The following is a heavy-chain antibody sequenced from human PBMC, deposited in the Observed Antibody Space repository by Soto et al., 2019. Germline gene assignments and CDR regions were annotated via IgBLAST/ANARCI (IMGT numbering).Heavy chain of an antibody. CDR3: ARGSRDSSITGRTAFDI. J-gene: IGHJ3*02. V-gene: IGHV1-3*01. CDR1: GSTFPSSA. D-gene: IGHD6-6*01. CDR2: INAGNGNT. Sequence: ASVKVSFKASGSTFPSSAMHWVRQTPGQRLEWMGWINAGNGNTKYSQKFQGRVTITRDTSASTAYMELRSLRSEDTAVYYCARGSRDSSITGRTAFDIWGQGKRVTVS.